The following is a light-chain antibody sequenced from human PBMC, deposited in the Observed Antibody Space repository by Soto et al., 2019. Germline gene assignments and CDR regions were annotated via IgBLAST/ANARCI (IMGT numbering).Light chain of an antibody. J-gene: IGKJ1*01. CDR2: AAS. CDR3: QQSYSSPPT. CDR1: QSISKH. Sequence: DIEMTQSPSSLSASVEDRVIISCRVSQSISKHLNWYQQKPGKARKLLIFAASSWQSGVPSRFSGSRSGPDFTLTISSLQPEDFATYYCQQSYSSPPTFGQGTKVDIK. V-gene: IGKV1-39*01.